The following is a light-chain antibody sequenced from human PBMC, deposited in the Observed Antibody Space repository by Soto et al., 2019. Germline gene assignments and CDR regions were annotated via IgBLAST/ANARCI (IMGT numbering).Light chain of an antibody. CDR1: SSDVGGYNF. Sequence: QSVLTQPPSASGSPGQSVTISCTGTSSDVGGYNFVSWYQQHPGKAPKLIIYEVTKRPSGVPDRFSGSKSGNTASLTVSGLQAEDEADYRCSSYSGSNNYVFGTGTKVTV. CDR2: EVT. CDR3: SSYSGSNNYV. J-gene: IGLJ1*01. V-gene: IGLV2-8*01.